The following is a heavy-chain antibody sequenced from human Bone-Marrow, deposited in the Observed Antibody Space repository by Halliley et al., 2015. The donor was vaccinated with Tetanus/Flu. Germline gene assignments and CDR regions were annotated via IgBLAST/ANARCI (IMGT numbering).Heavy chain of an antibody. Sequence: SLRLSCAASKFTFSNAWMNWVRQAPGKGLEWVGRIRSKTDGGTSEYAAPVKGRFTISRDDSKNTLYLQLNTLKTEDTAVYYCAVGTNSYDSSYFDIWGQGTMVTVSS. D-gene: IGHD3-22*01. J-gene: IGHJ3*02. CDR3: AVGTNSYDSSYFDI. CDR2: IRSKTDGGTS. V-gene: IGHV3-15*01. CDR1: KFTFSNAW.